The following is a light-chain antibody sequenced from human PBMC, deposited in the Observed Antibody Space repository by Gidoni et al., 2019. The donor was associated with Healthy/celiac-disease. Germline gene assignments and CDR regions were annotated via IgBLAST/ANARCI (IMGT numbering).Light chain of an antibody. CDR2: GAS. Sequence: EIVMTPSPATLSVSPGERATLSCRASQSVSSNLAWYHQKPGQAPRLLIYGASTMATGIPARFSGSGSGEEFTITISSLQSEDFAVYYCQQYNNWPPYTFGQGTKLEIK. CDR1: QSVSSN. V-gene: IGKV3-15*01. CDR3: QQYNNWPPYT. J-gene: IGKJ2*01.